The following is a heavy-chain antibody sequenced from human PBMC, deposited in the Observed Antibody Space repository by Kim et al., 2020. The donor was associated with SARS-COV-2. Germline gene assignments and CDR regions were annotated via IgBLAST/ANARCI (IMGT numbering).Heavy chain of an antibody. D-gene: IGHD1-26*01. V-gene: IGHV3-48*03. Sequence: GGSLRLSCAASGFTFSSYEMNWVRQAPGKGLEWVSYISSSGSTIYYADSVKGRFTISRDNAKNSLYLQMNSLRAEDTAVYYCARVWGSGSYSVPPYYYGMDVWGQGTTVTVSS. CDR1: GFTFSSYE. CDR2: ISSSGSTI. J-gene: IGHJ6*02. CDR3: ARVWGSGSYSVPPYYYGMDV.